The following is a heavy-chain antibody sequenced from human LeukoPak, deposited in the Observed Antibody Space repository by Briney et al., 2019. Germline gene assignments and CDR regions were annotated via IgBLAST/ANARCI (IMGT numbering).Heavy chain of an antibody. J-gene: IGHJ6*03. V-gene: IGHV3-21*01. CDR2: ISSSSSYI. Sequence: PGGSLRLSCAASGFTFSSYSLNWVRQAPGRGLEWVSSISSSSSYIYYADSVKGRFTISRDNAKNSLYLQMNSLRAEDTAVYYCARPLWFGESPVYYYYMDVWGKGTTVTVSS. CDR3: ARPLWFGESPVYYYYMDV. D-gene: IGHD3-10*01. CDR1: GFTFSSYS.